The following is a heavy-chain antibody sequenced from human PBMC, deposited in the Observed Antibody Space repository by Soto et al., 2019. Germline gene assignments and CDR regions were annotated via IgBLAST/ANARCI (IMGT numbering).Heavy chain of an antibody. CDR2: ISAYNGNT. Sequence: QVQLVQSGAEVKKPGASVKVSCKASGYTFTNFGISWVRQAPGQGLEGMGWISAYNGNTNYAQNCQGRVTMTTDTSTSTDYMELRSLGSDDTALYYCASGGTPIGYWGQGTLVTVSS. D-gene: IGHD3-16*01. V-gene: IGHV1-18*01. CDR1: GYTFTNFG. CDR3: ASGGTPIGY. J-gene: IGHJ4*02.